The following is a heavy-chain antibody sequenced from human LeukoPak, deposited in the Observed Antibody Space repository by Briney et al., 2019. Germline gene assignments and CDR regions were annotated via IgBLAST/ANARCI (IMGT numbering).Heavy chain of an antibody. V-gene: IGHV4-39*01. J-gene: IGHJ4*02. CDR1: GASINSISYY. CDR2: IFYSGNT. D-gene: IGHD3-10*01. Sequence: SETLSLTCTVSGASINSISYYWGWIRQPPGKGLEWIGSIFYSGNTYYNPSLKSRVSISVDTSKDQFSLKLTSVTAADTARYDCARQQYPIWFGVDYWGQGILVTVSS. CDR3: ARQQYPIWFGVDY.